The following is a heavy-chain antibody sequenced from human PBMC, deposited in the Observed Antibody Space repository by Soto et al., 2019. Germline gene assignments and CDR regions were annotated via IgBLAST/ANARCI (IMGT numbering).Heavy chain of an antibody. CDR1: GFTFSSYA. Sequence: LRLSCAASGFTFSSYAMSWVRQAPGKGLEWVSAISGSGGSTYYADSVKGRFTISRDSSKNTLYLQMNSLRAEDTAVYYCAKDSDIVVVVAAPRGAFDIWGQGTMVTVSS. D-gene: IGHD2-15*01. CDR2: ISGSGGST. V-gene: IGHV3-23*01. CDR3: AKDSDIVVVVAAPRGAFDI. J-gene: IGHJ3*02.